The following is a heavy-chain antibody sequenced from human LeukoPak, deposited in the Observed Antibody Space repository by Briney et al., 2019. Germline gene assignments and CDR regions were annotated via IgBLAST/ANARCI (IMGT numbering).Heavy chain of an antibody. CDR2: IYYSGST. V-gene: IGHV4-39*07. J-gene: IGHJ5*02. CDR3: ARETTRGSSSWFDP. D-gene: IGHD6-6*01. Sequence: SETLSLTCTVTGGSISSSSYYWGWIRQPPGKGLEWIGGIYYSGSTYYNLSLKSRVTISVDTSKNQFSLKLSSVTAADTAVYYCARETTRGSSSWFDPWGQGTLVTVSS. CDR1: GGSISSSSYY.